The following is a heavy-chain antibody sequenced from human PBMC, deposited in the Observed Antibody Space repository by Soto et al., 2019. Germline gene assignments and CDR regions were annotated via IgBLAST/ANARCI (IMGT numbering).Heavy chain of an antibody. CDR1: GFPFMTYW. J-gene: IGHJ4*02. Sequence: GGSLRLSCEASGFPFMTYWMSWVRQAPGKGLEWVAHMKEEATEKYLDSVKGRFITSRDNAKNSLYLQMNSLRGDDTAVYYCAGGGVYDSGRYHYWGQGTLVTV. CDR3: AGGGVYDSGRYHY. D-gene: IGHD6-25*01. V-gene: IGHV3-7*01. CDR2: MKEEATEK.